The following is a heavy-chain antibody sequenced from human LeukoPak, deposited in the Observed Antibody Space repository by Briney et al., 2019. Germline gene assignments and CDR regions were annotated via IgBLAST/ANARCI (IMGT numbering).Heavy chain of an antibody. CDR3: ARHGSGYNAMDV. V-gene: IGHV4-4*02. J-gene: IGHJ6*02. Sequence: TSETLSLTCAVSGGSVNNYWWSWVRQPPGKGLEWIGEIFHDGNTNYNPSLESRVTISVDRSDNQFSLKLVSVTAADTAVYYCARHGSGYNAMDVWGQGTTVTVSS. CDR1: GGSVNNYW. CDR2: IFHDGNT. D-gene: IGHD3-10*01.